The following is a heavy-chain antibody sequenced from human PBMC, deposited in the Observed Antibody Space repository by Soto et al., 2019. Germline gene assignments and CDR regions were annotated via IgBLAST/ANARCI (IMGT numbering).Heavy chain of an antibody. V-gene: IGHV1-46*03. D-gene: IGHD6-6*01. CDR3: ARGLASGDY. CDR2: INPNVGST. J-gene: IGHJ4*02. CDR1: GYTLTSFY. Sequence: QVQLVQPGAEVKKPGASAKLSCKASGYTLTSFYIHWVRQAPGQGLECMGIINPNVGSTNYTHTCKGRVTMNMDSSTSTVHMDLSSLRSEDTAVYYCARGLASGDYWGQGTLVTVSS.